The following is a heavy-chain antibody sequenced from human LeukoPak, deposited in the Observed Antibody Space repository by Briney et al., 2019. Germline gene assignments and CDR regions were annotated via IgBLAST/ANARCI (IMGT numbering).Heavy chain of an antibody. D-gene: IGHD4-17*01. CDR2: IKSKTDGGTT. V-gene: IGHV3-15*01. Sequence: GSLRLSCAASGFTFSSYAMSWVRQAPGKGLEWVGRIKSKTDGGTTDYAAPVKGRFTISRDDSKNTLYLQMNSLKTEDTAVYYCTTDLSNGDIFDYWGQGTLVTVSS. CDR1: GFTFSSYA. J-gene: IGHJ4*02. CDR3: TTDLSNGDIFDY.